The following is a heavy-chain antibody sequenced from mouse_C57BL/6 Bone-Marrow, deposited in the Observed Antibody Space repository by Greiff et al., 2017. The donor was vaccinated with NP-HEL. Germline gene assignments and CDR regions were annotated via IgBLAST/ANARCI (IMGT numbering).Heavy chain of an antibody. D-gene: IGHD1-1*01. V-gene: IGHV1-55*01. CDR2: IYPGSGST. CDR1: GYTFTSYW. J-gene: IGHJ1*03. Sequence: VQLQQPGAELVKPGASVKMSCKASGYTFTSYWITWVKQRPGQGLEWIGDIYPGSGSTNYNEKFKSKATLTVDTSSSTAYMQLSSLTSEDSAVYYCARSDYYGSRRYFDVWGTGTTVTVSS. CDR3: ARSDYYGSRRYFDV.